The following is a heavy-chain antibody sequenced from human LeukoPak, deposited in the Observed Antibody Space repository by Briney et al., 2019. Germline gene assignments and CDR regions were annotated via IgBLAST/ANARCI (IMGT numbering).Heavy chain of an antibody. CDR1: GFTFSIYW. CDR3: ARGRYSGGGIDN. CDR2: IKPDGSDK. J-gene: IGHJ4*02. V-gene: IGHV3-7*04. D-gene: IGHD6-19*01. Sequence: GGSLRLSCTASGFTFSIYWMTWVRQAPGKGLECVANIKPDGSDKYYVDSVKGRFTISRDNAKNSLYLQLNSLRPEDTAVYYCARGRYSGGGIDNWGQGTLVTVSS.